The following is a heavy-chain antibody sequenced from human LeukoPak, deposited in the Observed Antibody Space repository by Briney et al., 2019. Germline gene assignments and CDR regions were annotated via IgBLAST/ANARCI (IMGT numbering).Heavy chain of an antibody. V-gene: IGHV3-7*01. CDR3: ARDGTAPGLYFDL. CDR2: IRQDGNEK. CDR1: GFTFNNYW. D-gene: IGHD6-13*01. J-gene: IGHJ4*01. Sequence: PGGSLRLSCAVSGFTFNNYWMNWVRQAPGKVLEWVASIRQDGNEKSYVDSLKGRFTISRDNAKNSLYLQMSSLRAEDTAVYYCARDGTAPGLYFDLWGQGTLVTVSS.